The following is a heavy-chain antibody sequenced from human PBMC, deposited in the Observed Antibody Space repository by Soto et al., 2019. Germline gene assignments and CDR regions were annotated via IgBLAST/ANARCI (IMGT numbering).Heavy chain of an antibody. D-gene: IGHD6-6*01. CDR2: IYYSGST. Sequence: QVQLQESGPGLVKPSQTLSLTCTVSGGSISSGGYYWSWIRQHPGKALEWIGDIYYSGSTYYNPSLKSRVTISVDTSKSQFSLELSSVTAADTAVYYCARAYSGSSSWFDPWGQGTLVTVSS. CDR3: ARAYSGSSSWFDP. J-gene: IGHJ5*02. CDR1: GGSISSGGYY. V-gene: IGHV4-31*03.